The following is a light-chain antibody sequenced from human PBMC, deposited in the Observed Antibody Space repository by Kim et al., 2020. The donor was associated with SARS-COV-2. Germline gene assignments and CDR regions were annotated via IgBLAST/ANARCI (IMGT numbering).Light chain of an antibody. Sequence: SASIGDRVSITCRASQSVDRWLAWYQQRPGKAPKLLIYDATDLKSGVPSRFSGRGSGTEFTFTITSLQPDDFGTYYCQQYSTYSYSLGQGTKLEI. V-gene: IGKV1-5*01. J-gene: IGKJ2*03. CDR1: QSVDRW. CDR3: QQYSTYSYS. CDR2: DAT.